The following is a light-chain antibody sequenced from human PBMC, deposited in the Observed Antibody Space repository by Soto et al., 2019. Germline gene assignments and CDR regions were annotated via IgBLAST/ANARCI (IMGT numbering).Light chain of an antibody. CDR1: QSVSSSY. CDR3: QQYGSSLWT. V-gene: IGKV3-20*01. CDR2: GAT. Sequence: EIVLTQSPGTLSLSPGERATLSCRASQSVSSSYSAWYQQKPGQAPRLLIYGATTRATGIPDRFSGSGSGTEFTLTISRLEPEDFAMYYCQQYGSSLWTFGQGTKVEVK. J-gene: IGKJ1*01.